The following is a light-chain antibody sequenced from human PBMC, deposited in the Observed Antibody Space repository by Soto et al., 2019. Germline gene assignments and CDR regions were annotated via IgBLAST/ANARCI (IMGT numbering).Light chain of an antibody. CDR3: SSYRSFSTLVV. CDR2: DVS. Sequence: QSALTQPASVSGSPGQSITISCTGTSSDVGGYNYVSWYRQHPGKAPKLMIYDVSNRPSGVSNRFSGSKSGNTASLTISGLQAEDEADYYCSSYRSFSTLVVFGGGTKLTVL. V-gene: IGLV2-14*01. J-gene: IGLJ2*01. CDR1: SSDVGGYNY.